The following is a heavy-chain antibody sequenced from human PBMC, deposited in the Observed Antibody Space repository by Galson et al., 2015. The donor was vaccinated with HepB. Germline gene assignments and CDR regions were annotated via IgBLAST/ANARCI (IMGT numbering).Heavy chain of an antibody. D-gene: IGHD1-26*01. CDR1: GYTFTSYD. V-gene: IGHV1-8*01. CDR2: MNPNSGNT. CDR3: ARADSGSYRPLYYYYYYYMDV. Sequence: SVKVSCKASGYTFTSYDINWVRQATGQGLEWMGWMNPNSGNTGYAQKFQGRVTMTRNTSISTAYMELSSLRFEDTAVYYCARADSGSYRPLYYYYYYYMDVWGKGTTVTVSS. J-gene: IGHJ6*03.